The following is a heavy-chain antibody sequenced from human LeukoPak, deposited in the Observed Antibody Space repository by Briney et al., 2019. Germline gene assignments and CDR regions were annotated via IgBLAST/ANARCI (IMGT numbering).Heavy chain of an antibody. CDR2: INPSGGST. CDR1: GYTFTSYY. CDR3: ARVAIATMVRGSGAFDI. D-gene: IGHD3-10*01. Sequence: ASVKVSCKASGYTFTSYYMHWVRQAPGQGLEWMGIINPSGGSTSYAQKFQGRVTMTRDTSTSTVYMELSSLRSEGTAVYYCARVAIATMVRGSGAFDIWGQGTMVTVSS. J-gene: IGHJ3*02. V-gene: IGHV1-46*01.